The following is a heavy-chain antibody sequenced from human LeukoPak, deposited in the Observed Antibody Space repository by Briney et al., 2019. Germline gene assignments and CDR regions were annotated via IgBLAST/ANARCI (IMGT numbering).Heavy chain of an antibody. CDR3: AKTTTGYSSGRYPAWPIDY. CDR1: GFTFGSYA. D-gene: IGHD2-15*01. V-gene: IGHV3-23*01. CDR2: IFGSGGSA. J-gene: IGHJ4*02. Sequence: GGSLRLSCAASGFTFGSYAMYWVRQAPGKGLEWVSGIFGSGGSAHYADSVKGRFTISRDNSKNTVYLQMDSLRIEDTAIYYCAKTTTGYSSGRYPAWPIDYWGQGTLVTVSS.